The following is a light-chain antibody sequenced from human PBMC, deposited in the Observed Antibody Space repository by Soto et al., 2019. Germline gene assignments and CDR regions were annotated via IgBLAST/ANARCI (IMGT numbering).Light chain of an antibody. V-gene: IGLV2-8*01. CDR1: SSDIGAYNY. Sequence: SVMTQPPAAAGSPGKSVTISCTGTSSDIGAYNYVSWYQQHPGKVPKLIIHEVTKRPSGVPDRFSASKSGNTSSLTVSGLQAEDEADYYCSSHGGANNFYVFGTGTKVTVL. J-gene: IGLJ1*01. CDR3: SSHGGANNFYV. CDR2: EVT.